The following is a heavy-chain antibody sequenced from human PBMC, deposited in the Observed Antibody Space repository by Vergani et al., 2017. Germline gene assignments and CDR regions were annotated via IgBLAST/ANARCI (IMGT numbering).Heavy chain of an antibody. V-gene: IGHV3-74*01. Sequence: VQLVESGGGVVQPGGSLRLSCAASGFTFSSYWMHWVRQAPGKGLVWVSRINSDGSSTSYADSVKGRFTISRDNAKKTLYLQMNSLRAEDTAVYYCARDYYGSAEFDYWGQGTLVTVSS. CDR1: GFTFSSYW. CDR2: INSDGSST. D-gene: IGHD3-10*01. J-gene: IGHJ4*02. CDR3: ARDYYGSAEFDY.